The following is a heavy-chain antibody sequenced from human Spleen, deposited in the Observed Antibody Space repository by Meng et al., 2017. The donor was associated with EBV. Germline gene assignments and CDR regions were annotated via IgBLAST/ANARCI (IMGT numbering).Heavy chain of an antibody. CDR1: GAPNHSRNW. D-gene: IGHD3-10*01. CDR3: VRSSVPMGRPPGY. J-gene: IGHJ4*02. V-gene: IGHV4-4*02. Sequence: VQVRESGPDVVYPSGTLSLPCSVSGAPNHSRNWRGWVRQPPGKGLEGIGAVQHSGTTNHNPSLKSRVTMSGDKSKNQFSLNLTSVTAADTAVYYCVRSSVPMGRPPGYWGQGTLVTVSS. CDR2: VQHSGTT.